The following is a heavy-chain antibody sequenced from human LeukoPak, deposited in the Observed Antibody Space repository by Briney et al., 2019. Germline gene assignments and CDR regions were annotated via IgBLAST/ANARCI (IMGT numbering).Heavy chain of an antibody. CDR3: ARIRLASVGVRSSGYLYYYYGMDV. Sequence: SGPALVKPTQTLTLTCTFSGFSLSTSGMCVSWIRQPPGKALEWLARIDWDDDKYYSTSLKTRLIISKDTSKNQVVLTMTNMDPVDTATYYCARIRLASVGVRSSGYLYYYYGMDVWGQGTTVTVSS. CDR1: GFSLSTSGMC. V-gene: IGHV2-70*11. D-gene: IGHD3-22*01. CDR2: IDWDDDK. J-gene: IGHJ6*02.